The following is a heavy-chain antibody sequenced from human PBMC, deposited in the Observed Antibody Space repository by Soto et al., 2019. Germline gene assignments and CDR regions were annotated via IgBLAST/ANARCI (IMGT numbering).Heavy chain of an antibody. CDR2: IYNSGRT. V-gene: IGHV4-4*08. D-gene: IGHD1-1*01. CDR3: ARRYGYSFDY. CDR1: GGSISSYY. Sequence: QVQLQESGPGLVKPSETLSLTCTVSGGSISSYYWSWIRQPPGKGLEWIGYIYNSGRTNYNPSLNSRVTRSVDTSKNQFSLKLSSVTAADTAVYYCARRYGYSFDYWGQGTLVTVSS. J-gene: IGHJ4*02.